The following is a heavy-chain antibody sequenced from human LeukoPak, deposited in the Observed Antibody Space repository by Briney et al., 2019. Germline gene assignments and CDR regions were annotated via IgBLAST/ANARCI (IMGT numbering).Heavy chain of an antibody. J-gene: IGHJ3*01. V-gene: IGHV5-51*01. CDR2: IYPSDSDT. CDR1: GYRFTNYW. Sequence: GESLKISCQGSGYRFTNYWIGWVRQMPGKGLEWIGIIYPSDSDTKYSPSFQGQVTVSADKSLTTAYLQWNNLKASDTAMYYCARLEQLVSNGFDVWGQGTMVTVSS. CDR3: ARLEQLVSNGFDV. D-gene: IGHD6-13*01.